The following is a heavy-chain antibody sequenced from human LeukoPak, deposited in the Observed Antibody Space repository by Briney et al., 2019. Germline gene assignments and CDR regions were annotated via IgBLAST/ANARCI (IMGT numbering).Heavy chain of an antibody. V-gene: IGHV4-31*03. CDR2: IYYSGST. D-gene: IGHD3-16*02. CDR3: ARGSPYDYIWGSYRPHFFDY. J-gene: IGHJ4*02. Sequence: PSETLSLTCTVSGVSVSSGGYYWSWIRQHPGKGLEWIGYIYYSGSTYYNPSLKSRVTISVDTSKNQFSLKLSSVTAADTAVYYCARGSPYDYIWGSYRPHFFDYWGQGTLVTVSS. CDR1: GVSVSSGGYY.